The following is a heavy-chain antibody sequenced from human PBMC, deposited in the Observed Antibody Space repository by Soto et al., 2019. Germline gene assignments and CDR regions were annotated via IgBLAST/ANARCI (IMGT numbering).Heavy chain of an antibody. D-gene: IGHD3-9*01. CDR1: GGSFSGYY. V-gene: IGHV4-34*01. J-gene: IGHJ2*01. CDR2: INDRGSI. Sequence: QVQLQQWGAGPLRPLETLSLTCGVSGGSFSGYYWAWIRRSPGKWLEWIGEINDRGSINYNPSLKSRVSISVATSKNHYSLNLRSVTAADTAVYYCARESHDILTGPPWVWYFDLWGRGTLVTVSS. CDR3: ARESHDILTGPPWVWYFDL.